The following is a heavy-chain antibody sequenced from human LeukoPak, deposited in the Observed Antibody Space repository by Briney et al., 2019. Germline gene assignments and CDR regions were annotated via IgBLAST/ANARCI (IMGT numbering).Heavy chain of an antibody. CDR3: ARDLHGSGSYEDYFDY. CDR1: GGSISSYY. Sequence: SETLSLTCTVSGGSISSYYWSWIRQPPGKGLEWIGYIYYSGSTNYNPSLKSRVTISVDKSKNQFSLKLSSVTAADTAVYYCARDLHGSGSYEDYFDYWGQGTLVTVSS. J-gene: IGHJ4*02. V-gene: IGHV4-59*12. D-gene: IGHD3-10*01. CDR2: IYYSGST.